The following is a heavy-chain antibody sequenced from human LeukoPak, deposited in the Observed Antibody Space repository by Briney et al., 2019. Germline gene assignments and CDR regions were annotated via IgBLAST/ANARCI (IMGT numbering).Heavy chain of an antibody. CDR3: ARGAYSSGWAYF. CDR2: ISFSVNTK. D-gene: IGHD6-19*01. Sequence: GGSPRLSCAASGFTFSDYSMNWVRQAPGKGLEWVSYISFSVNTKYYGDSVKGRFTISRDNAKNSLYLHMDSLRAEDTAVYYCARGAYSSGWAYF. CDR1: GFTFSDYS. J-gene: IGHJ4*01. V-gene: IGHV3-48*04.